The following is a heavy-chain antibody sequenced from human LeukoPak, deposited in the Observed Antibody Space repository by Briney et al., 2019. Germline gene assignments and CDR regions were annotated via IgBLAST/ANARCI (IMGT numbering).Heavy chain of an antibody. CDR3: ARVKIRPYDSSGLGAFDI. D-gene: IGHD3-22*01. J-gene: IGHJ3*02. CDR1: GFTFSDHF. V-gene: IGHV3-72*01. CDR2: TRNKANSYTT. Sequence: GGSLRLSCAASGFTFSDHFMDWVRQAPGRGLEWVGRTRNKANSYTTEYAAAVKGRFTVSRDDSKNSLYLQMNSLKTEDTAVYYCARVKIRPYDSSGLGAFDIWGQGTMVTVSS.